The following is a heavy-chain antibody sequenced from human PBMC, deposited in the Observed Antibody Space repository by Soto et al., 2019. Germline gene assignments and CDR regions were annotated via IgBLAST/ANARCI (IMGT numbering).Heavy chain of an antibody. Sequence: SETLSLTCTVSGGSMSSYYWTWLRQSPGRGLEWIGYISYSGSTYYNPSLKSRVTISADTSKNQFSLRMNSMIAADTAVYYCARDWYCTSTTCINCFDPWGQGTQVTVSS. CDR2: ISYSGST. V-gene: IGHV4-59*01. CDR3: ARDWYCTSTTCINCFDP. CDR1: GGSMSSYY. J-gene: IGHJ5*02. D-gene: IGHD2-2*01.